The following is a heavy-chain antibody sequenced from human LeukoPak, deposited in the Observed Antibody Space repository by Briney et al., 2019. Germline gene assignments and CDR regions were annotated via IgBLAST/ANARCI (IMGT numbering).Heavy chain of an antibody. D-gene: IGHD3-22*01. CDR2: ISSSSTI. V-gene: IGHV3-48*01. CDR3: AKQDFYDTTGPGSGMDY. Sequence: GGSLRLSCAASGFTFSSYSMNWVRQAPGKGLEWVSYISSSSTIYYADSVKGRFTISRDNAKNSLYLQMNSLRAEDTAVYYCAKQDFYDTTGPGSGMDYWGQGTLVTVSS. J-gene: IGHJ4*02. CDR1: GFTFSSYS.